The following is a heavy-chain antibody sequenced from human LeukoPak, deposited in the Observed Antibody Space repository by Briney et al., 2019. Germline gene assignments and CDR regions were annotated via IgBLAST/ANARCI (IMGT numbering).Heavy chain of an antibody. J-gene: IGHJ5*02. Sequence: PGGSLRLSCAASGFTFSSYEMNWVRQAPGKGLEWVSYIRSSGSTIYYADSVKGRFTISRDNAKHSLSLPMNSLRAEDTALYYCARGTYDILTSNWFDPWGQGTLVTVSS. V-gene: IGHV3-48*03. CDR2: IRSSGSTI. CDR3: ARGTYDILTSNWFDP. CDR1: GFTFSSYE. D-gene: IGHD3-9*01.